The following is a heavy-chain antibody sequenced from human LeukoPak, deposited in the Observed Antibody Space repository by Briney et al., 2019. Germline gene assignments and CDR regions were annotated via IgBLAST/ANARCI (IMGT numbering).Heavy chain of an antibody. CDR3: ARGGYDILTYYFYYMDV. CDR1: GFTFSSYS. Sequence: PGGSLRLSCAASGFTFSSYSMNWVRQAPGKGLEWVSYISSSSSTIYYADSVKGRFTISRDNAKNSLYLQMNSLRAEDTAVYYCARGGYDILTYYFYYMDVWGKGTTVTVSS. J-gene: IGHJ6*03. D-gene: IGHD3-9*01. V-gene: IGHV3-48*01. CDR2: ISSSSSTI.